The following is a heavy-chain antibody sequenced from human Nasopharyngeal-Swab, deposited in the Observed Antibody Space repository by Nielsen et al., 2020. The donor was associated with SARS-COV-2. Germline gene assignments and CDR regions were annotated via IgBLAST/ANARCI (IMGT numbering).Heavy chain of an antibody. V-gene: IGHV3-53*01. CDR2: IYSGGST. J-gene: IGHJ6*02. D-gene: IGHD2-15*01. CDR3: AIEKVVVVAAGGWYYGMDV. Sequence: WIRQPPGKGLEWVSVIYSGGSTYYADSVKGRFTIPRDNSKNTLYLQMNSLRAEDTAVYYCAIEKVVVVAAGGWYYGMDVWGQGTTVTVSS.